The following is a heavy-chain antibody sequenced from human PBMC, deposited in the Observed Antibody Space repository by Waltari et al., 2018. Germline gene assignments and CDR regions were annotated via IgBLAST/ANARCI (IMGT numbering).Heavy chain of an antibody. D-gene: IGHD2-2*01. CDR1: GFTFSSYA. CDR3: AKDRGGIVVVPAALFDY. V-gene: IGHV3-23*04. J-gene: IGHJ4*02. Sequence: EVQLVESGGGLVQPGGSLRLSCAASGFTFSSYAMSWVRQAPGKGLEWVSAIIGSGGSTYYADSVKGRFTISRDNSKNTLYLQMNSLRAEDTAVYYCAKDRGGIVVVPAALFDYWGQGTLVTVSS. CDR2: IIGSGGST.